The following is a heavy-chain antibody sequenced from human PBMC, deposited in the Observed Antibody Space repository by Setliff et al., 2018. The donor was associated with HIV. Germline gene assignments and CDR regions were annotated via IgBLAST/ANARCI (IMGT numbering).Heavy chain of an antibody. J-gene: IGHJ4*02. CDR1: GFTFSTYS. CDR2: ISSSSRSK. D-gene: IGHD6-13*01. Sequence: PGGSLRLSCEASGFTFSTYSMNWVRQAPGKGLEWVSSISSSSRSKYYADSVKGRFTIPRDNAKNSLYLQMNSLTAEDTAVYYCVKGYYFDYWGLGTLVTVSS. V-gene: IGHV3-21*01. CDR3: VKGYYFDY.